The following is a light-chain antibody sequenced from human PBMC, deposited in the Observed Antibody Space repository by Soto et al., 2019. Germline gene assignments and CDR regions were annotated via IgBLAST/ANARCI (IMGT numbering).Light chain of an antibody. CDR2: QVS. CDR3: SSYISMIVRV. Sequence: QSALTQHASVSGSPGQSITISCTGTSSDVGGYDFVSWYQHHPGKAPRLIIYQVSNRPSGVSNRFSGSKSGNTASLTISGLQPEDEADYYCSSYISMIVRVFGGGTKVTVL. J-gene: IGLJ3*02. CDR1: SSDVGGYDF. V-gene: IGLV2-14*01.